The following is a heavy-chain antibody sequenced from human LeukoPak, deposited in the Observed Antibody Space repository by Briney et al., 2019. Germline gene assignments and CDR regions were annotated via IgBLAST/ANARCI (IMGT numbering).Heavy chain of an antibody. Sequence: GGSLRLSCAASGCTFSSYAKSWVRQAPGKGLEWVSAISGSGGSTYYADSVKGRFTISRDNSKNTLYLQMNSLRAEDTAVYYCAIVAGGVVVVAATYAFDIWGQGTMVTVSS. CDR1: GCTFSSYA. V-gene: IGHV3-23*01. J-gene: IGHJ3*02. CDR3: AIVAGGVVVVAATYAFDI. CDR2: ISGSGGST. D-gene: IGHD2-15*01.